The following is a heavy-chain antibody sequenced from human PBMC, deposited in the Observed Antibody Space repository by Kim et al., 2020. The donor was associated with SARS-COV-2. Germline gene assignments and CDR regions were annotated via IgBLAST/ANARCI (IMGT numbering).Heavy chain of an antibody. V-gene: IGHV4-61*01. D-gene: IGHD1-26*01. CDR1: GGSVSSGSYY. Sequence: SETLSLTCTVSGGSVSSGSYYWSWIRQPPGKGLEWIGYIYYSGSTNYNPSLKSRVTISVDTSKNQFSLKLSSVTAADTAVYYCARGEVGATFALTHWFDPWGQGTLVTVSS. CDR3: ARGEVGATFALTHWFDP. J-gene: IGHJ5*02. CDR2: IYYSGST.